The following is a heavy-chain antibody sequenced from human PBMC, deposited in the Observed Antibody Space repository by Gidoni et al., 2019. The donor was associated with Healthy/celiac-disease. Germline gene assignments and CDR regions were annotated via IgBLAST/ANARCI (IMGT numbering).Heavy chain of an antibody. V-gene: IGHV4-34*01. D-gene: IGHD3-3*02. J-gene: IGHJ4*02. CDR2: INHSGST. CDR3: ARGSISRTIDY. CDR1: GGSFSGYY. Sequence: QVQLQQWGAGLLKPSETLFLTCAVYGGSFSGYYWSWIRQPPGKGLEWIGEINHSGSTNYNPSLKSRVTISVDTSKNQFSLKLSSVTAADTAVYYCARGSISRTIDYWGQGTLVTVSS.